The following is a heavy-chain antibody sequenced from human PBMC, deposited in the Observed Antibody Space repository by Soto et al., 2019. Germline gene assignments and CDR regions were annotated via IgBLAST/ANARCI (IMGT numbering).Heavy chain of an antibody. V-gene: IGHV1-69*02. J-gene: IGHJ4*02. D-gene: IGHD2-8*01. CDR2: IIPMFGIT. CDR1: GGTFNRYS. CDR3: ATFCEGDCTTTTFYGDFDD. Sequence: QVHLVQAGAEVKKPGSSVKVSCRASGGTFNRYSISWVRQAPGQGLEWMGRIIPMFGITNYAQKFQGRVMITADKSANTAYMEVSGLRSEDTAMYYSATFCEGDCTTTTFYGDFDDWGQGTLVTVSS.